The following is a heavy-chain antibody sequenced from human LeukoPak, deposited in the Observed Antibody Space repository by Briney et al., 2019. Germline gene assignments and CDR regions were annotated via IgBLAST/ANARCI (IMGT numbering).Heavy chain of an antibody. D-gene: IGHD5-12*01. CDR1: GFTFSSYA. V-gene: IGHV3-23*01. J-gene: IGHJ4*02. Sequence: GGSLRLSCAASGFTFSSYAMSWVRQAQGKGLEWVSAISGSGGSTYYADSVKGRFTISRDNSKNTLYLQMNSLRAEDTAVYYCAKDIVATTYYFDYWSQGTLVTVSS. CDR2: ISGSGGST. CDR3: AKDIVATTYYFDY.